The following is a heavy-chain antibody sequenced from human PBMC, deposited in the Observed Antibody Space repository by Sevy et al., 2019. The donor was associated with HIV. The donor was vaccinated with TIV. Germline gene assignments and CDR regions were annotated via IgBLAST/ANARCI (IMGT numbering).Heavy chain of an antibody. Sequence: SETLSLTCTVSGGSISSGDYYWSWIRQPPGKGLEWIGYIYYSGSTYYNPSLKSRVTISVDTSKNQFSLKRSSVTAADTAVYYCASDSPAQYYDSSGYHKAFDIWGQGTMVTVSS. V-gene: IGHV4-30-4*01. J-gene: IGHJ3*02. CDR2: IYYSGST. CDR1: GGSISSGDYY. D-gene: IGHD3-22*01. CDR3: ASDSPAQYYDSSGYHKAFDI.